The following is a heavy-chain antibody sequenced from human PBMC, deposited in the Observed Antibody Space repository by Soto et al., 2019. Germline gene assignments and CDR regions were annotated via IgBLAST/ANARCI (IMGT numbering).Heavy chain of an antibody. CDR2: INPKSGGT. Sequence: SVKVSCKASGYTFTVFYMHWVRQAPGQGLEWMGWINPKSGGTMYPQKYQGRVTMTWDTSISTAYMALTRLRSDDTAVYYCARDLAKGGGSAGFDYWGQGTLVTVSS. CDR1: GYTFTVFY. J-gene: IGHJ4*02. CDR3: ARDLAKGGGSAGFDY. V-gene: IGHV1-2*02. D-gene: IGHD1-26*01.